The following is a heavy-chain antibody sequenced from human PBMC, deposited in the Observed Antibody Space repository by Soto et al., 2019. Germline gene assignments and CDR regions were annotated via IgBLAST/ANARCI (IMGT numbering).Heavy chain of an antibody. D-gene: IGHD2-2*01. CDR1: GGSFSGYY. V-gene: IGHV4-34*01. CDR2: INQSGNT. CDR3: ARPSYALNWHFHYGMNV. Sequence: SETLSLTCAVSGGSFSGYYWTWIRQIPGKGLEWIGEINQSGNTKYNPSLMSRVTMSVDASRNQFSLKLRSVTAADTAVYYCARPSYALNWHFHYGMNVWAQGTSVTVS. J-gene: IGHJ6*02.